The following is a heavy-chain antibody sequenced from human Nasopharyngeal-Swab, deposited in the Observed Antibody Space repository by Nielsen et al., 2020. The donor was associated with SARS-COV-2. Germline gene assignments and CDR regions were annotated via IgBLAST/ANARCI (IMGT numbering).Heavy chain of an antibody. CDR2: INPGGDYT. D-gene: IGHD6-6*01. J-gene: IGHJ5*02. CDR3: ARDHSSSSSWWFDP. CDR1: GHTFTRNY. Sequence: ASVKVSCKASGHTFTRNYIHWIRQAPGQGLEWMGIINPGGDYTNYAQKFQGRVTVTKDTSTSTVYMELSSLRSEDTAVYYCARDHSSSSSWWFDPWGQGTLVTVSS. V-gene: IGHV1-46*01.